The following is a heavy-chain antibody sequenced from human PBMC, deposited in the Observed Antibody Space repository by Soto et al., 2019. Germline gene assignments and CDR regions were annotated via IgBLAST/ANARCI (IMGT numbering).Heavy chain of an antibody. V-gene: IGHV4-39*01. J-gene: IGHJ4*02. CDR2: IYYSGST. CDR3: ARHTPAISISDH. CDR1: GGSISSSSYY. D-gene: IGHD2-15*01. Sequence: ETLSLTCTVSGGSISSSSYYWGWIRQPPGKELEWIGSIYYSGSTYYNPSLKSRVTISVDTSKNQFSLKLSSVTAADTAVYYCARHTPAISISDHWGQGTLVTVSS.